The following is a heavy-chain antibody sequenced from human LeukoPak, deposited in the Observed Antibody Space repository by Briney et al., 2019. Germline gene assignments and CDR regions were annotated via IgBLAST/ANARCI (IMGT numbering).Heavy chain of an antibody. Sequence: PERSLRLSCAASGFTFSNYAMSWVRQAPRKGLEWVSAISGSGGSTYYADSVKGRFTISRDNSKSTLYLQMNSLRAEDTAVYYCAKGQYLFDYWGQGTLVTVSS. D-gene: IGHD2-2*01. CDR1: GFTFSNYA. CDR2: ISGSGGST. V-gene: IGHV3-23*01. J-gene: IGHJ4*02. CDR3: AKGQYLFDY.